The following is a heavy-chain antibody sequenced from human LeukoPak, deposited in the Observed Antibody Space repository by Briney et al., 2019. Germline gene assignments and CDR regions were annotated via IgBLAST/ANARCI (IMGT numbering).Heavy chain of an antibody. CDR2: IYYSGST. J-gene: IGHJ4*02. Sequence: PSETLSLTCTVSGGSISSGDYYWSWIRQPPGKGLEWIGYIYYSGSTYYNPSLKSRVTISVDTSKNQFSLKLSSVPAADTAVYYCARQGYSYGTRRQFDYWGQGTLVTVSS. CDR1: GGSISSGDYY. V-gene: IGHV4-30-4*08. D-gene: IGHD5-18*01. CDR3: ARQGYSYGTRRQFDY.